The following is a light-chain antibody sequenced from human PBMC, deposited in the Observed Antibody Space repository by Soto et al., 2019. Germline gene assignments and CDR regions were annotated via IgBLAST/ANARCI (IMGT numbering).Light chain of an antibody. CDR3: QQYNSYSYT. V-gene: IGKV1-5*03. CDR1: QSINNW. Sequence: DFQMTQSPSTLSASVGDRVAITCRASQSINNWLAWYQQKPGKAPKLLIYEASNLQSGVPSRFSGSGSGTEFILNNSSLPPDDFATYYCQQYNSYSYTFGQGTKLEIK. J-gene: IGKJ2*01. CDR2: EAS.